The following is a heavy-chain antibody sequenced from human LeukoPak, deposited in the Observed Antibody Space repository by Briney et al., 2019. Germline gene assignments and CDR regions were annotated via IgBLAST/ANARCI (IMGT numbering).Heavy chain of an antibody. CDR3: ARGVPAPFDI. Sequence: GGSLRLSCAASGFTASSNYLSWVRQAPGKGLVWVSALHSGGHTFYADSVRGRFTISRDNAKNTLYLQMNSLRAEDTAVYYCARGVPAPFDIWGQGTMVTVSS. V-gene: IGHV3-66*01. CDR1: GFTASSNY. J-gene: IGHJ3*02. CDR2: LHSGGHT.